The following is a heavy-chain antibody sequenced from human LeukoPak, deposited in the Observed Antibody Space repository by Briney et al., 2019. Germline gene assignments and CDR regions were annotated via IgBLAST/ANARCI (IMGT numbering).Heavy chain of an antibody. CDR2: INHSGST. J-gene: IGHJ3*02. V-gene: IGHV4-34*01. D-gene: IGHD6-13*01. CDR3: ARVPTRVRRYSSSWYVRDAFDI. Sequence: SETLSLTCAVYGGSFSGYYWSWIRQPPGKGLEWIGEINHSGSTNYNPSLKSRVTISVDTSKNQFSLKLSSVTAADTAAYYCARVPTRVRRYSSSWYVRDAFDIWGQGTMVTVSS. CDR1: GGSFSGYY.